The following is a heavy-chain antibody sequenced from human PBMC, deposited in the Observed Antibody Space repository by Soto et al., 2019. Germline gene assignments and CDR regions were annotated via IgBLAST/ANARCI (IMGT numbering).Heavy chain of an antibody. J-gene: IGHJ6*02. CDR1: GYTFTSYA. CDR2: INAGNGNT. V-gene: IGHV1-3*01. D-gene: IGHD1-26*01. Sequence: ASVKVSCKASGYTFTSYAMHWVRQAPGQRLEWMGWINAGNGNTKYSQKFQGRVTITADESTSTAYMELSSLRSEDTAVYYCARPRGATKGKYYYYGMDVWGQGATVTVSS. CDR3: ARPRGATKGKYYYYGMDV.